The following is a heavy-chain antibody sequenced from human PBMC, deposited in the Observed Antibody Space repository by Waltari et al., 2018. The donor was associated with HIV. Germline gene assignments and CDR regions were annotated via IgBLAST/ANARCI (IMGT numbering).Heavy chain of an antibody. D-gene: IGHD3-16*02. V-gene: IGHV3-23*01. J-gene: IGHJ1*01. CDR2: ITANGATT. Sequence: EVQLLEYGGGLVQPGGSLRLSCAASGFTFSDYAMGWVRRAPGKGLEWVSTITANGATTYYADSVKGRFTFSRDDSKNTLHLQMNSLRADDTAVYYCATGSNHLYWGQGTLVAVSS. CDR3: ATGSNHLY. CDR1: GFTFSDYA.